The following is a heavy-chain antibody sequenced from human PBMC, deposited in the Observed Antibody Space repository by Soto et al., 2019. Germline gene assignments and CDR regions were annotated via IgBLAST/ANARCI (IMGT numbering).Heavy chain of an antibody. Sequence: SETLSLTCTVSGGSISSYYWSWIRQPPGKGLEWIGYIYYSGSTNYNPSLKSRVTISVDTSKNQFSLKLSSVTAADTAVYYCARDREYYYDCSGYSYAFDIWGQGTMVTVSS. CDR3: ARDREYYYDCSGYSYAFDI. J-gene: IGHJ3*02. V-gene: IGHV4-59*01. CDR1: GGSISSYY. D-gene: IGHD3-22*01. CDR2: IYYSGST.